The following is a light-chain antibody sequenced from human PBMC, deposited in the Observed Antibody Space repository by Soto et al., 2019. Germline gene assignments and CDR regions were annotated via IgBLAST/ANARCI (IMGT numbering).Light chain of an antibody. V-gene: IGKV1-39*01. CDR3: QQSYRTPLT. Sequence: DIQMTQSPSLLSASLGDRVTITCRASETISHFLNWYQQKPGKAPKLLIYDASSLQSGVPSRFSGSGSGADLTLTISSLQPEDFAIYYCQQSYRTPLTFGGGTKVDI. J-gene: IGKJ4*01. CDR1: ETISHF. CDR2: DAS.